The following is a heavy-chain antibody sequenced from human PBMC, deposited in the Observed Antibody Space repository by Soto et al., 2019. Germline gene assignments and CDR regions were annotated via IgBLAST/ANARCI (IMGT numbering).Heavy chain of an antibody. V-gene: IGHV4-34*01. J-gene: IGHJ5*02. Sequence: PSETQSLTYAVSGGSFSPYYWSWIRQPPGRGLEWIGEINHSGSTNYNPSLKSRVTISIDKSKNQFSLKLSSVTAADTAVYYCAREGVADVNWFDPWGQGTLVTVSS. D-gene: IGHD6-13*01. CDR3: AREGVADVNWFDP. CDR2: INHSGST. CDR1: GGSFSPYY.